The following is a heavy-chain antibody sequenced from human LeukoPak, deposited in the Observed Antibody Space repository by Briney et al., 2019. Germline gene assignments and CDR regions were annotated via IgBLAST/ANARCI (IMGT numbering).Heavy chain of an antibody. CDR2: ISDRRNNT. D-gene: IGHD2-15*01. Sequence: GGSLRLSCAASGFNFGSHVMSWVRQAAGQGPEWVSGISDRRNNTYYAEYVKGRFSISRDNSKNTFFLEMNSVRAEDTAIDCCVRDPSWPQRYFFDYWGQGVLVIVSS. V-gene: IGHV3-23*01. J-gene: IGHJ4*02. CDR3: VRDPSWPQRYFFDY. CDR1: GFNFGSHV.